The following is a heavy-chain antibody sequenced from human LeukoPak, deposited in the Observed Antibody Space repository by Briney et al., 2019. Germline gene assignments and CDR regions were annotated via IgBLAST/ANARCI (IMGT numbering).Heavy chain of an antibody. CDR1: RFTFSNYA. CDR3: AKDQRYWAV. D-gene: IGHD6-25*01. Sequence: PGWSLRVSRAVSRFTFSNYAMSWVRQAPGRGVEWVSGVSTSDVDTYYAESVKGRFTISRDNCKTTLYLQMNSLRAEDTAVYDCAKDQRYWAVWGQGSKVTVSS. J-gene: IGHJ6*02. V-gene: IGHV3-23*01. CDR2: VSTSDVDT.